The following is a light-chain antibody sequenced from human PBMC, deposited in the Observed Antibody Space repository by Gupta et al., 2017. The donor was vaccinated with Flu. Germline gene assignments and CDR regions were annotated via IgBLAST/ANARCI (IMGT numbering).Light chain of an antibody. CDR2: GSS. CDR1: SSNIGAGYD. V-gene: IGLV1-40*01. CDR3: QSYDISLIWV. J-gene: IGLJ3*02. Sequence: QSVLTQPPSVSGAPGQGVTISCTGSSSNIGAGYDVYWYQQLPGTAPKLLIYGSSYRPSGVPARFSGSKSGTSASLAITGLQAEDEADYYCQSYDISLIWVFGGGTKLTV.